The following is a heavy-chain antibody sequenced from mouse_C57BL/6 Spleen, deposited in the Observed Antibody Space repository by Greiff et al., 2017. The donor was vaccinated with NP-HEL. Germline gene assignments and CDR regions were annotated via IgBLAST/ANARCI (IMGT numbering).Heavy chain of an antibody. D-gene: IGHD2-3*01. V-gene: IGHV1-15*01. CDR3: TRKGGYYWFAY. J-gene: IGHJ3*01. CDR2: IDPETGGT. CDR1: GYTFTDYE. Sequence: SGAELVRPGASVTLSCKASGYTFTDYEMHWVKQTPVHGLEWIGAIDPETGGTAYNQKFKGKAILTADKSSSTAYMELRSLTSEDSAVYYCTRKGGYYWFAYWGQGTLVTVSA.